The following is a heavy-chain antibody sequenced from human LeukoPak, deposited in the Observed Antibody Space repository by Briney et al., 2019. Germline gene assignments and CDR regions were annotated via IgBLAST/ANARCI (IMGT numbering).Heavy chain of an antibody. J-gene: IGHJ5*02. V-gene: IGHV3-23*01. CDR3: AGGGSSSWYSSWFDP. CDR1: GFTFSSYA. Sequence: GGSLRLSCAASGFTFSSYAMSWVRQAPGKGLEWVSAISGSGGSTYYADSVKGRFTISRDNSKNTLYLQMNSLIAEVTAVYYCAGGGSSSWYSSWFDPWGQGTLVTVSS. CDR2: ISGSGGST. D-gene: IGHD6-13*01.